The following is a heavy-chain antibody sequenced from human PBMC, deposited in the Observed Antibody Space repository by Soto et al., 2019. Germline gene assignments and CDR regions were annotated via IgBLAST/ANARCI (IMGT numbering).Heavy chain of an antibody. J-gene: IGHJ4*02. D-gene: IGHD3-10*01. V-gene: IGHV3-30-3*01. CDR2: ISYDTTNK. CDR1: GFTFSSYA. Sequence: LRLSCAASGFTFSSYAMHWVRQAPGKGLEWVALISYDTTNKYYADSVKGRFTISRDNSKKTLYLQMNSLSAEDTAIYYCARDGSGSYHYFDYWGQGTLVTVSS. CDR3: ARDGSGSYHYFDY.